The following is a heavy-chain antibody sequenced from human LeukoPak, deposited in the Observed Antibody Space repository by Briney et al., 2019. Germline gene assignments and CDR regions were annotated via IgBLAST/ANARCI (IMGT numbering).Heavy chain of an antibody. J-gene: IGHJ6*03. D-gene: IGHD1-7*01. V-gene: IGHV1-18*01. CDR3: ARNPVDWNYVSSYYYYYMDV. CDR2: ISAYNGNT. CDR1: GYTFTSYG. Sequence: ASVKVSCKASGYTFTSYGISWVRQAPGQGLEWMGWISAYNGNTNYAQKLQGRVTMTTDTSTSTAYMELRSLRSDDTAVYYCARNPVDWNYVSSYYYYYMDVWGKGTTVTVSS.